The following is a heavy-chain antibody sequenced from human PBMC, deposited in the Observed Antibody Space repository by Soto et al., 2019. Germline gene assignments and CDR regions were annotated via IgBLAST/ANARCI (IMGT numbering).Heavy chain of an antibody. CDR3: AREHRGCLLGTFGYYYGMDV. V-gene: IGHV1-69*13. Sequence: SVKVSCKASGGTFSSYAISWVRQAPGQGLEWMGGIIPIFGTANYAQKFQGRVTITADEATSTDYMELSSLRVEGTAMYFCAREHRGCLLGTFGYYYGMDVWGQGTTVTVSS. J-gene: IGHJ6*02. CDR2: IIPIFGTA. D-gene: IGHD3-16*01. CDR1: GGTFSSYA.